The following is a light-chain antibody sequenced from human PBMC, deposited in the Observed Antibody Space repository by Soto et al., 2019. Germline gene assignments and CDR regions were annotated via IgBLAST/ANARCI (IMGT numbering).Light chain of an antibody. Sequence: EIVMTQSPVTLSVSPGERATLSCRASQNIRTNLAWYQQKPGQAPRLLIYGASTRATGIPARFSGSGSGTEFILTINSLQSEDFAVYYCQQYGGMWTFGQGTKVDIK. CDR3: QQYGGMWT. CDR2: GAS. V-gene: IGKV3-15*01. J-gene: IGKJ1*01. CDR1: QNIRTN.